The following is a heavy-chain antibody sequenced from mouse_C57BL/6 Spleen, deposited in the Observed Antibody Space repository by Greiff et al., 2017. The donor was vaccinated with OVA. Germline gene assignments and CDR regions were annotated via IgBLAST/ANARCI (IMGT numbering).Heavy chain of an antibody. CDR3: ARGPGTDY. Sequence: QVQLQQPGAELVKPGASVKLSCKASGYTFTSYWMQWVKQRPGQGLEWIGEIAPSDSYTNYNQKFKGKATLTVDTSSSTAYMQLSSLTSEDSAVYYCARGPGTDYWGQGTTLTVSS. V-gene: IGHV1-50*01. CDR2: IAPSDSYT. D-gene: IGHD4-1*01. CDR1: GYTFTSYW. J-gene: IGHJ2*01.